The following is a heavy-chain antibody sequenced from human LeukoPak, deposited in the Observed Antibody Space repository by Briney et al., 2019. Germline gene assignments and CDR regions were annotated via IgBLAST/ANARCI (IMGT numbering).Heavy chain of an antibody. CDR1: GFSFSSYS. V-gene: IGHV3-21*01. Sequence: SGGSLRLSCAASGFSFSSYSITWARQAPGKGLEWVSSISSSGMYIYYADTMKGRFTISRDNAKNSASLQMTSLGAADTAVYYCAREGRAEIDYWGQGTLVTVSS. J-gene: IGHJ4*02. CDR3: AREGRAEIDY. D-gene: IGHD5-24*01. CDR2: ISSSGMYI.